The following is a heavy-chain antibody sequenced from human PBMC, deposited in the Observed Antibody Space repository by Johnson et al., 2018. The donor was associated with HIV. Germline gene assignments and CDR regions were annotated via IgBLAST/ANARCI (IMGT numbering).Heavy chain of an antibody. J-gene: IGHJ3*02. CDR3: AKELAADGVDAFDI. Sequence: VQLVESGGGLVQPGGSLRLSCAASGFTFSSYWMHWVRQAPGKGLVWVSRINSDGSSTYYADSVKGRFTISRDNSKNTLYLQMNSLRVEDTAVYYCAKELAADGVDAFDIWGQGTMVTVSS. CDR2: INSDGSST. D-gene: IGHD6-13*01. CDR1: GFTFSSYW. V-gene: IGHV3-74*01.